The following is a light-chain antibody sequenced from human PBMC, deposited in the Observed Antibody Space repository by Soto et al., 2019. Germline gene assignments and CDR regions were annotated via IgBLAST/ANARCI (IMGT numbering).Light chain of an antibody. CDR3: QLSYSTPFT. V-gene: IGKV1-39*01. CDR2: AAS. J-gene: IGKJ3*01. CDR1: QSISNY. Sequence: DIQMTQSPSSLSASVGDRVTITCRASQSISNYLSWYQQKPGKPPKLLIYAASNLQSGVPSRFSGSGSGTDFTLTISSLQPEDFATYYCQLSYSTPFTFGPGTKVDIK.